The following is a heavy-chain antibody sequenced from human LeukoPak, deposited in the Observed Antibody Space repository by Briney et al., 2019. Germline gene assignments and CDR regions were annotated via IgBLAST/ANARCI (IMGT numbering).Heavy chain of an antibody. CDR1: GGSISSYY. V-gene: IGHV4-59*08. CDR2: IYYSGST. CDR3: ARQGDYNGYFDY. D-gene: IGHD4-17*01. J-gene: IGHJ4*02. Sequence: PSETLSLTCTVSGGSISSYYWSWIRQPPGKGLEWIGYIYYSGSTNYNPSLKSRVTISVDTSKNQFSLKLSSVTAADTAVYYCARQGDYNGYFDYWGQGTLVTVSS.